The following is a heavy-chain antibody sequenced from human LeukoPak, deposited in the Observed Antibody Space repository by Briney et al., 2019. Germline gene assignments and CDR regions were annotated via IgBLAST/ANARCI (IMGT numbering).Heavy chain of an antibody. J-gene: IGHJ3*01. CDR2: ITPDGSST. CDR1: GFTFSTYW. Sequence: GGSLRLSCAASGFTFSTYWMHWVRQVPGKRLLWVSRITPDGSSTSYADSVKGRFTVSRDNAKNTLYLQVDSLRVEDTAVYYCTRYLWHNPAADMDAFDLWGQGTMVTVSS. V-gene: IGHV3-74*01. CDR3: TRYLWHNPAADMDAFDL. D-gene: IGHD1-14*01.